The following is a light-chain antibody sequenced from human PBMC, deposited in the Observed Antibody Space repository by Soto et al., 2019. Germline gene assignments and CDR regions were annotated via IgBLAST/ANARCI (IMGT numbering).Light chain of an antibody. J-gene: IGKJ5*01. CDR2: DAS. V-gene: IGKV1-33*01. CDR3: QQYENLPT. CDR1: QNINNY. Sequence: DIEITQSPFCLSSSVVDIFTITCQASQNINNYLNWYQQKPGRAPKLLIYDASNLEAGVPSRFRGSGSGTDFTFTISRLQPEDIATYYCQQYENLPTFGQGTRLEIK.